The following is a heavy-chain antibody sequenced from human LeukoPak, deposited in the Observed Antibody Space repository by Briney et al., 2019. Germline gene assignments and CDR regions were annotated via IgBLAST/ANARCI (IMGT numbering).Heavy chain of an antibody. CDR1: VFAFSSFA. D-gene: IGHD6-19*01. CDR3: TKELHVAVAVADYYYFYMDV. V-gene: IGHV3-23*01. J-gene: IGHJ6*03. Sequence: GGSLRLSCAASVFAFSSFAMGWVRQSPGKGLEWLSTINGGGNTTFYSDSVKGRFTISRDNSKNTLYLHMDSLRPGDTAIYYCTKELHVAVAVADYYYFYMDVWGRGTAVTVSS. CDR2: INGGGNTT.